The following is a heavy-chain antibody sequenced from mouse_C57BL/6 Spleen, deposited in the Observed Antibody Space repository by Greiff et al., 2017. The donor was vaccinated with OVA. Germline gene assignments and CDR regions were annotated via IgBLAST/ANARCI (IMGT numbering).Heavy chain of an antibody. CDR2: IYPGDGDT. V-gene: IGHV1-82*01. J-gene: IGHJ1*03. Sequence: QVQLKESGPELVKPGASVKISCKASGYAFSSSWMNWVKQRPGKGLEWIGRIYPGDGDTNYNGKFKGKATLTADKSSSTAYMQLSSLTSEDSAVYFCARSGPHWYFDVWGTGTTVTVAS. CDR1: GYAFSSSW. CDR3: ARSGPHWYFDV. D-gene: IGHD3-1*01.